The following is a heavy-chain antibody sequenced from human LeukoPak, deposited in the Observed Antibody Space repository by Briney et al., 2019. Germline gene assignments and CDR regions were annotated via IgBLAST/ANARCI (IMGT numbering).Heavy chain of an antibody. CDR3: ARHYPTPLVRHNWFDP. Sequence: SETLSLTCAVYGGSFSGYYWSWIRQPPGKGLEWIGEINHSGSTNYNPSLKSRVTISVDTSKNQFSLKLSSVTAADTAVYYCARHYPTPLVRHNWFDPWGQGTLVTVSS. V-gene: IGHV4-34*01. D-gene: IGHD3-10*01. CDR2: INHSGST. CDR1: GGSFSGYY. J-gene: IGHJ5*02.